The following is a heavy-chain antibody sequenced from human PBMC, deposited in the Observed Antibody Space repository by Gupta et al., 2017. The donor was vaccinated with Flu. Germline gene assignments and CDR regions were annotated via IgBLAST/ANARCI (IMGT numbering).Heavy chain of an antibody. Sequence: WVRQAPGKGLEWCSYISNTNIIYYADSVKGRFTISRDNAKNSLYLQMDSLRAEDTAVYYCASPPIYIFDSSGYLFYHWGQGALVTVSA. D-gene: IGHD3-22*01. CDR3: ASPPIYIFDSSGYLFYH. J-gene: IGHJ4*02. CDR2: ISNTNII. V-gene: IGHV3-48*01.